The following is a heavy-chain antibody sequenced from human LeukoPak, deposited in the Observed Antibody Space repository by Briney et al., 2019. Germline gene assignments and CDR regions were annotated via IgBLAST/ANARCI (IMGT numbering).Heavy chain of an antibody. D-gene: IGHD5-18*01. CDR2: ISYDGSNK. CDR3: AKSRGGETATDAFDI. J-gene: IGHJ3*02. V-gene: IGHV3-30*18. CDR1: GFTFSSYG. Sequence: PGGSLRLSCAASGFTFSSYGMHWVRQAPGKGLEWVAVISYDGSNKYYADSVKGRFTISRDNSKNTLYLQMNSLRAEDTAVYYCAKSRGGETATDAFDIWGQGTMVTVSS.